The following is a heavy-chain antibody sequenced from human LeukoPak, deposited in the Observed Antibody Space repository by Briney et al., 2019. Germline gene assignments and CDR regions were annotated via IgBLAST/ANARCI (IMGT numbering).Heavy chain of an antibody. CDR1: GGSISSGGYY. D-gene: IGHD5-18*01. CDR2: IYYSGST. V-gene: IGHV4-31*03. Sequence: SETLSLTCTVSGGSISSGGYYWSWIRQHPGKGLEWIGYIYYSGSTYYNPSLKSRVTISVDTSKNQFSLKLSSVTAADTAVCYCASTVDTAMVNPYCFDYWGQGTLVTVSS. J-gene: IGHJ4*02. CDR3: ASTVDTAMVNPYCFDY.